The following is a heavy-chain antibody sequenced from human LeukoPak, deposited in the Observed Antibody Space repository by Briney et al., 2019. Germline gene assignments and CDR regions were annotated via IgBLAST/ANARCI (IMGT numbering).Heavy chain of an antibody. J-gene: IGHJ6*02. D-gene: IGHD6-13*01. CDR1: GFTFSSYA. CDR3: ARDLAAAGTGLYYYYGMDV. CDR2: ISYDGSNK. Sequence: GGSLRLSCAASGFTFSSYAMHWVRQAPGKGLEWVAVISYDGSNKYYADSVKGRFTISRDNSKNTLYLQMNSLRAEDTAVNYCARDLAAAGTGLYYYYGMDVWGQGTTVTVSS. V-gene: IGHV3-30-3*01.